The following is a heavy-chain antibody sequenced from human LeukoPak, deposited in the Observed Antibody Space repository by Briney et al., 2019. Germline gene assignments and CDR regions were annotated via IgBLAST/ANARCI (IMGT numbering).Heavy chain of an antibody. Sequence: ASVKVSCKASGYTFTSYAISWVRQAPGQGLEWMGGIIPIFGTANYAQKFQGRVTITADESTSTAYMELSSLRSEDTAVYYCARALYLGRGYNWFDPWGQGTLVTVSS. J-gene: IGHJ5*02. CDR1: GYTFTSYA. CDR3: ARALYLGRGYNWFDP. V-gene: IGHV1-69*13. D-gene: IGHD2-2*02. CDR2: IIPIFGTA.